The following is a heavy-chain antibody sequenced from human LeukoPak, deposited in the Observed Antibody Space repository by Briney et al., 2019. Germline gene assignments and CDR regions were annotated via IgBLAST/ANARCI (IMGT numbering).Heavy chain of an antibody. CDR2: IRNKANSYIT. CDR3: ARTTMVIHYYFDS. Sequence: GGSLRLSCAASGFTFSDHYMDWVRQAPGRGMEWVGRIRNKANSYITEYAASVKGRFTISRDDSKNSLSLQMQSLKTEDAAVYYCARTTMVIHYYFDSWGQGTLVTVSS. V-gene: IGHV3-72*01. CDR1: GFTFSDHY. J-gene: IGHJ4*02. D-gene: IGHD4-23*01.